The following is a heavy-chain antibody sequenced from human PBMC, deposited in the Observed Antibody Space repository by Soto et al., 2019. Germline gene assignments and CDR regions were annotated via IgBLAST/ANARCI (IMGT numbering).Heavy chain of an antibody. Sequence: GGSLKISCAVSGFTFNNYAMTWVRQAPGQGLEWVSAISGSGGDTYYTDSVKGRFTISRDNSKNAPYLQMNSLRAEDTALYFCAKKETTTTTHFYFDFWGQGTLVTVSS. V-gene: IGHV3-23*01. CDR2: ISGSGGDT. CDR3: AKKETTTTTHFYFDF. D-gene: IGHD4-4*01. CDR1: GFTFNNYA. J-gene: IGHJ4*02.